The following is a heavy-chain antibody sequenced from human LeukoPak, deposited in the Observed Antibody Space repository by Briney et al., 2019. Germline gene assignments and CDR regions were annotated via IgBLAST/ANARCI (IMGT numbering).Heavy chain of an antibody. J-gene: IGHJ3*02. CDR1: GGSISRGNW. CDR3: ARFYFDSAPAAFDI. CDR2: IHQSGRT. D-gene: IGHD3-22*01. Sequence: SETLSLTCAVSGGSISRGNWWSRVRQPPGKGLEWIGEIHQSGRTNYNPSLKSRVTISVDTSKNQFSLNLNSVTAADTAVYYCARFYFDSAPAAFDIWGQGTTVTVSS. V-gene: IGHV4-4*02.